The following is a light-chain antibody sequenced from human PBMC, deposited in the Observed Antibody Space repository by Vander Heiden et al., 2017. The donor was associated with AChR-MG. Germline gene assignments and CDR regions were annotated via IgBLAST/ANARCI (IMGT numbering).Light chain of an antibody. CDR3: CSYTSSGTLE. CDR1: SSDIGGYKY. CDR2: EVS. Sequence: QSALTQPASMAGPPGQSTTISCTGTSSDIGGYKYVSWYQQHPGKAPKLMIYEVSDRPSGVSNRFSGSKSGNTASLTISGLQAEDEADYYCCSYTSSGTLEFGGGTKVTVL. J-gene: IGLJ3*02. V-gene: IGLV2-14*01.